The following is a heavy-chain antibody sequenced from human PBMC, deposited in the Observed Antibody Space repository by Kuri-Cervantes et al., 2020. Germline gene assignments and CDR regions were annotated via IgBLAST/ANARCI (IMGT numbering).Heavy chain of an antibody. CDR3: TRVRDSGYPLNDAFGI. CDR2: IRSKAYGGTT. V-gene: IGHV3-49*04. Sequence: GESLKISCTASGFTFGDYAMSWVRQAPGKGLEWVGFIRSKAYGGTTEYAASVKGRFTISRDDSKSIAYLQMNSLKTEDTAVYYCTRVRDSGYPLNDAFGIWGQGTMVTVSS. J-gene: IGHJ3*02. D-gene: IGHD5-12*01. CDR1: GFTFGDYA.